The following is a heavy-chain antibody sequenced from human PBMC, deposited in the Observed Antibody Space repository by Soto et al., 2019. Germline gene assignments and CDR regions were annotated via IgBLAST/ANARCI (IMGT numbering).Heavy chain of an antibody. CDR1: SGSFSGYY. D-gene: IGHD6-19*01. V-gene: IGHV4-34*01. Sequence: SETLSLTCSIYSGSFSGYYWSWIRQPPGKGLEWIGEISQSGNTNYSPSLKSRVSISIDTSKKQFSLNLASVSAADTAVYYCARAPKVSGSSQTRPDFWGQGTLVTISS. J-gene: IGHJ4*02. CDR2: ISQSGNT. CDR3: ARAPKVSGSSQTRPDF.